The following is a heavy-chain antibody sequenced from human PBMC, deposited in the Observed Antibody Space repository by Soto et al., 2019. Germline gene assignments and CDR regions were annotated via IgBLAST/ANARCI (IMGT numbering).Heavy chain of an antibody. CDR1: GYTFTRFG. Sequence: QVQLVQSGAEVKRPGASVKVSCKASGYTFTRFGVIWVRQAPGQGLEWMGWIRGYNGDTNYAQKFQGRVTMTTDTYTSTAYMELRSLRSDDTAVDFCARVDQSPGVPAGTPWGQGTLVTVSS. D-gene: IGHD2-2*01. CDR3: ARVDQSPGVPAGTP. CDR2: IRGYNGDT. J-gene: IGHJ5*02. V-gene: IGHV1-18*04.